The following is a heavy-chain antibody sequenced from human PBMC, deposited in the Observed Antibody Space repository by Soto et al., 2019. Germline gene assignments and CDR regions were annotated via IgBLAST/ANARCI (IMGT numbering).Heavy chain of an antibody. CDR1: GCSISSGGYS. Sequence: SETLSLTCAVSGCSISSGGYSWSWIRQPPGKGLEWIGYIYHSGSTCYNPSLKSRVTISVDRSKNQFSLKLSSVTAADTAVYYCVRQGFGRLHGLVDVRGQGTTVTVSS. V-gene: IGHV4-30-2*01. CDR3: VRQGFGRLHGLVDV. D-gene: IGHD3-10*01. J-gene: IGHJ6*02. CDR2: IYHSGST.